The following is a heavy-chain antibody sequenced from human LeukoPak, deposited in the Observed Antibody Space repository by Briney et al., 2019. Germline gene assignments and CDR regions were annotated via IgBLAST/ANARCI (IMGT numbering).Heavy chain of an antibody. CDR1: GFTFQKAW. Sequence: GGSLRLSCGGSGFTFQKAWMDWVRQAPGKGLEWVGRIKSNPDGGTTDFPETVKGRFSISRDDSENTMFLQMNSLKTEDTAVYYCIRVYHSVAYWGQGTLVTVSS. D-gene: IGHD5/OR15-5a*01. CDR2: IKSNPDGGTT. CDR3: IRVYHSVAY. V-gene: IGHV3-15*01. J-gene: IGHJ4*02.